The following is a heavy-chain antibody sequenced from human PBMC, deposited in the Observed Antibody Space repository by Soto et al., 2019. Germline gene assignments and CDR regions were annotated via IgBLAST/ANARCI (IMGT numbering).Heavy chain of an antibody. J-gene: IGHJ5*02. CDR3: ARNKDIVVVPAAPLPNWFDP. D-gene: IGHD2-2*01. V-gene: IGHV1-46*03. CDR1: GYXFTSYY. CDR2: INPSGGST. Sequence: ASVKVSCKASGYXFTSYYMHWVRQAPGQGLEWMGIINPSGGSTSYAQKFQGRVTMTRDTSTSTVYMELSSLRSEDTAVYYCARNKDIVVVPAAPLPNWFDPWGQGTLVTFSS.